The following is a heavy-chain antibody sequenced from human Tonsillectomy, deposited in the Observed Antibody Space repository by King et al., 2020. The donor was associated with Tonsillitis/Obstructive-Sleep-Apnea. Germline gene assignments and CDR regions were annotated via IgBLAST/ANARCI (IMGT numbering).Heavy chain of an antibody. D-gene: IGHD1-1*01. J-gene: IGHJ6*03. V-gene: IGHV4-4*02. Sequence: VQLQESGPGLVKPSGTLSLTCAVSGGSISSSNWWSWVRQPPGTGLEWIGEIYHSGSTNYNPSLKSRVTISVDKSKNQFSLKLSSVTAADTAVYYCARAWNDEVYYYYMDVWGKGTTVTVSS. CDR3: ARAWNDEVYYYYMDV. CDR1: GGSISSSNW. CDR2: IYHSGST.